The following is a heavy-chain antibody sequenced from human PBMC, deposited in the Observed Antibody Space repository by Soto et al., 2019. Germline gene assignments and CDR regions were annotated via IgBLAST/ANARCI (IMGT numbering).Heavy chain of an antibody. V-gene: IGHV3-30*03. D-gene: IGHD5-18*01. CDR1: GFAFSSYG. CDR2: ISYDGSLQ. Sequence: QAQLVESGGGVVQPGRSLRLSCAASGFAFSSYGMHWVRQAPGTGLEWVAVISYDGSLQHYADSVKGRFTVSRNNSKNMVLLKMSSRRAGNTAVYYCVSDRGYGHASVPYSWGQGTLVSVSS. CDR3: VSDRGYGHASVPYS. J-gene: IGHJ4*02.